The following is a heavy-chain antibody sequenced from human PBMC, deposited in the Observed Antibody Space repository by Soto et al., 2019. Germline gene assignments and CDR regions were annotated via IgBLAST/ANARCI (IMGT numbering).Heavy chain of an antibody. CDR2: IDSNGGT. V-gene: IGHV4-59*08. J-gene: IGHJ6*02. CDR3: VRQCFGRLHGLVDV. CDR1: DDSSSNYK. Sequence: QVQLQESGPGLVKPSETLSLTCTVSDDSSSNYKWSWIRQPPGRRLEWIGYIDSNGGTSYNPSLQSRVTISIDTSAKQFFLKLSSVTAADTAVYYCVRQCFGRLHGLVDVWGQGTTVTVSS. D-gene: IGHD4-4*01.